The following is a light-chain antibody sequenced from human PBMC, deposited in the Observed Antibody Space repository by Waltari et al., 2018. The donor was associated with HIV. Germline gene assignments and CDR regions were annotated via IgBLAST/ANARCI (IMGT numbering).Light chain of an antibody. J-gene: IGLJ2*01. CDR3: QSYDSSLSGVV. CDR1: SSNIGAGYD. V-gene: IGLV1-40*01. CDR2: GNT. Sequence: QSVLTQPPSVSGAPGQRVTISYTGGSSNIGAGYDVHWYQQLPGTAPKLLIYGNTNRPSGVPDRFSGSKSGTSASLAITGLQAEDESDYYCQSYDSSLSGVVFGGGTKLTVL.